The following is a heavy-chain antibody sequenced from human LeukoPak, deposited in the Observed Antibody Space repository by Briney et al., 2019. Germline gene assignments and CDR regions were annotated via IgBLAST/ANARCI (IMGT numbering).Heavy chain of an antibody. CDR2: ISSSSIYT. Sequence: GGSLRLSCAASGFTFSENYMSWIRQAPGKGLEWVSYISSSSIYTYYADSVKGRFTISRDYSENTVHLQMNSLRAEDTATYYCAKVRPDFSNGLDALDVWGQGTTVTVSS. CDR3: AKVRPDFSNGLDALDV. CDR1: GFTFSENY. D-gene: IGHD2-8*01. J-gene: IGHJ6*02. V-gene: IGHV3-11*05.